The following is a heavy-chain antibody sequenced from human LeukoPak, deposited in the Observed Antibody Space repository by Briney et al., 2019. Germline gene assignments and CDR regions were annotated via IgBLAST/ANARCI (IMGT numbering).Heavy chain of an antibody. Sequence: PGGSLRLSCAASGFTFSSYWMSWVRQAPGKGLEWVANIKQDGSEKYYVDSVKGRFAISRDNSKNTLYLQMNSLRAEDTAVYYCAKGGIAVAGSGVSYFDYWGQGTLVTVSS. V-gene: IGHV3-7*03. CDR1: GFTFSSYW. CDR3: AKGGIAVAGSGVSYFDY. D-gene: IGHD6-19*01. CDR2: IKQDGSEK. J-gene: IGHJ4*02.